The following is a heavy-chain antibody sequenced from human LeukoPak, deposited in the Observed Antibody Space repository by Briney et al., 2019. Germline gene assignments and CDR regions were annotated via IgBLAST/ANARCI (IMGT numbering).Heavy chain of an antibody. V-gene: IGHV3-74*01. CDR1: GFTLRNYW. D-gene: IGHD6-6*01. CDR3: ARYSSSSGGASYYLDY. CDR2: ISGDGSVT. J-gene: IGHJ4*01. Sequence: GGSLRLSCTGSGFTLRNYWIHWVRQVSGKRLVWVSRISGDGSVTNYADSVQGRFTISRDNAENILYLQINNLRSEDTAVYHCARYSSSSGGASYYLDYWGHGTLVTVSS.